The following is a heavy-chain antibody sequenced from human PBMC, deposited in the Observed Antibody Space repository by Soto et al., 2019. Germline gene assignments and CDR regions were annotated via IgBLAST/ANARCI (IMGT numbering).Heavy chain of an antibody. J-gene: IGHJ3*02. V-gene: IGHV4-59*01. CDR2: IYYSGSP. D-gene: IGHD3-10*01. CDR1: GGSISSYY. Sequence: QVQLQESGPGLVKPSETLSLTCTVSGGSISSYYWSWIRQPPGKGLEWIGYIYYSGSPNYNPSLKSRVAISVATTKNQFSLKLSSVTAADTAVYYCARVWGGAFDIWGQGTMVTVSS. CDR3: ARVWGGAFDI.